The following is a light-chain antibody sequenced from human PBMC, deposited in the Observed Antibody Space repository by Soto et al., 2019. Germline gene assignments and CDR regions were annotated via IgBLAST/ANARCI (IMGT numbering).Light chain of an antibody. J-gene: IGLJ1*01. CDR1: TGEVSSGNF. CDR2: STD. CDR3: LLYYGGAGL. Sequence: QAVVTQEPSLTVSPGGTVTLTCASSTGEVSSGNFPNWFQQKPGQAPRPLTYSTDSKYSWTTARFSGSLVGGKAALTLSGVQPADEADYYCLLYYGGAGLFGSGTKLTVL. V-gene: IGLV7-43*01.